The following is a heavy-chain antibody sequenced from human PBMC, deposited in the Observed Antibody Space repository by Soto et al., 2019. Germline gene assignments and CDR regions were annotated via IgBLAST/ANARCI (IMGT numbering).Heavy chain of an antibody. D-gene: IGHD1-26*01. CDR2: IYYSGATT. V-gene: IGHV4-61*01. Sequence: SETLSLPWTVAGGSVGSGSYYWTWIRQPPGKGLEWMGYIYYSGATTNYNPSLKSRVTLSVDTSKNQFSLKLSSVTAADTAVYYCARLGGSYAAPHFDYWGQGTLVTVSS. CDR3: ARLGGSYAAPHFDY. CDR1: GGSVGSGSYY. J-gene: IGHJ4*02.